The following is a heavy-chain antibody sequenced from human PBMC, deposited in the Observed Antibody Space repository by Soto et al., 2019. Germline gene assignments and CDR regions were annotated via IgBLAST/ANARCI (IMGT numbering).Heavy chain of an antibody. D-gene: IGHD3-10*01. CDR3: GRAWFGDQIDY. CDR2: IWYDGSDK. Sequence: QVQLVESGGGVVQPGRSLRLSCAASGFTFSSYGMHWVRQAPGKGLEWVAVIWYDGSDKYHADSVKDRFTIARDNSQNSLDLQMNRLSAEDTAVYYCGRAWFGDQIDYWGQGTLGT. J-gene: IGHJ4*01. V-gene: IGHV3-33*01. CDR1: GFTFSSYG.